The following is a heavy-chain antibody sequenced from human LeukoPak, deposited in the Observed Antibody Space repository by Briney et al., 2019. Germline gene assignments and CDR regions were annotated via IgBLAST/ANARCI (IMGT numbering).Heavy chain of an antibody. CDR1: GYSISSGYY. CDR3: ARDWGLGSHLYYFDY. V-gene: IGHV4-38-2*02. Sequence: PSETLSLTCAVSGYSISSGYYWGWIRQPPGKGLEWIGSIYHSGSTYYNPSLKSRVTISVDTSKNQFSLKLSSVTAADTAVYYCARDWGLGSHLYYFDYWGQGTVVSVSS. CDR2: IYHSGST. J-gene: IGHJ4*02. D-gene: IGHD1-26*01.